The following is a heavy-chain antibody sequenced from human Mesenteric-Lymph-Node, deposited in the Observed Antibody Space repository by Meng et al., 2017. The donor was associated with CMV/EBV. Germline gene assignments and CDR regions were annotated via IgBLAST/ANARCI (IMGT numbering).Heavy chain of an antibody. CDR2: INHSGST. CDR3: ARGSSYDILTGYFDY. V-gene: IGHV4-34*01. Sequence: QWGAGLGMPSGTRSGTCPVYGGSFNGYYWNWIRQSPEKGLEWIWEINHSGSTTYNPSFTSRIIISVDTSTNQISLNMSSVTAADTAVYYCARGSSYDILTGYFDYWGQGALVTVSS. CDR1: GGSFNGYY. J-gene: IGHJ4*02. D-gene: IGHD3-9*01.